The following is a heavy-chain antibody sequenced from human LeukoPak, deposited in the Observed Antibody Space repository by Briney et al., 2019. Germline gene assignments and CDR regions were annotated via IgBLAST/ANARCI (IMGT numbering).Heavy chain of an antibody. CDR2: IRQDGSEK. D-gene: IGHD3-16*02. J-gene: IGHJ1*01. V-gene: IGHV3-7*01. Sequence: GGSLRLSCAASGFTFSDYYMSWIRQAPGKGLEWVANIRQDGSEKYYVDSVKGRFTISRDSAKNSLYLQMNSLRAEDTAVYYCARGSFEYFQHWGQGTLVTVSS. CDR3: ARGSFEYFQH. CDR1: GFTFSDYY.